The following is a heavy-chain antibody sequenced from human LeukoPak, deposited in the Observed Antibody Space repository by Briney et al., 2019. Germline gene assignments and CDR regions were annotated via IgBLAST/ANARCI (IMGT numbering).Heavy chain of an antibody. CDR3: AKAPSGSYYYFDY. D-gene: IGHD1-26*01. J-gene: IGHJ4*02. CDR1: GFIFTDYW. CDR2: IKYDGTHK. V-gene: IGHV3-7*03. Sequence: GGSLRLSCAASGFIFTDYWMNWVRQAAGGGRGWVAMIKYDGTHKKYLHSVKGRFTISRDNAKNSLYLQMNSLRAEDTALYYCAKAPSGSYYYFDYWGQGTLVTVSS.